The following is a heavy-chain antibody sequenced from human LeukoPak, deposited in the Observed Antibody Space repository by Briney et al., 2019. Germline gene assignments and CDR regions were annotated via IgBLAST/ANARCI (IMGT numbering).Heavy chain of an antibody. V-gene: IGHV5-51*01. CDR1: GYILTNNW. D-gene: IGHD4-17*01. J-gene: IGHJ3*02. Sequence: GESLKISCKVSGYILTNNWIGWVRQVPGKGLEWMGIIYPGDSDTRYSPSFQGQVTISADKSISTAYLQWSSLKASDTAMYYCAIDYGANLDAFDIWGQGTMVTVSS. CDR2: IYPGDSDT. CDR3: AIDYGANLDAFDI.